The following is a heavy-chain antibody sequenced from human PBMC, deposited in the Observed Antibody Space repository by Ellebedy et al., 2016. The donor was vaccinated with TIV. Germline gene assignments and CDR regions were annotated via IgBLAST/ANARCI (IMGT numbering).Heavy chain of an antibody. CDR3: AKRIGFWSGYPPQNWFDP. CDR2: ISGSGGST. V-gene: IGHV3-23*01. Sequence: GESLKISXAASGFTFSSYSMNWVRQAPGKGLEWVSAISGSGGSTYYADSVKGRFTISRDNSKNTLYLQMNSLRAEDTAVYYCAKRIGFWSGYPPQNWFDPWGQGTLVTVSS. CDR1: GFTFSSYS. J-gene: IGHJ5*02. D-gene: IGHD3-3*01.